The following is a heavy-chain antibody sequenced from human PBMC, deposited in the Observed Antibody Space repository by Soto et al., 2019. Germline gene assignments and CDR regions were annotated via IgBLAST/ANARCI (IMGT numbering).Heavy chain of an antibody. CDR2: IYYTGST. CDR1: GGSISNYY. D-gene: IGHD2-15*01. V-gene: IGHV4-59*01. CDR3: AREYSRWFDP. Sequence: SETLSLTCTVSGGSISNYYWSWIRQPPGKGLEWVGYIYYTGSTSYNPSLKSRVAMSVDTSKKQISLKLTSVTAADTAVYYCAREYSRWFDPWGQGTLVTVSS. J-gene: IGHJ5*02.